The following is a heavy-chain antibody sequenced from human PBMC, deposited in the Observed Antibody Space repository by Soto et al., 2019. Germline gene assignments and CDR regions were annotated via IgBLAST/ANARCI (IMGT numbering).Heavy chain of an antibody. CDR3: ARGYCSSTSCYEFDY. V-gene: IGHV4-59*01. Sequence: SETLSLSCTVSSCSISSYYWNWIRQPPGKGLEWIGSIYYSGNTNYSPSLKSRVTISVDTSKKQFSLKLTSVTAADTAMYYCARGYCSSTSCYEFDYWGQGTLVTVSS. D-gene: IGHD2-2*01. CDR2: IYYSGNT. J-gene: IGHJ4*02. CDR1: SCSISSYY.